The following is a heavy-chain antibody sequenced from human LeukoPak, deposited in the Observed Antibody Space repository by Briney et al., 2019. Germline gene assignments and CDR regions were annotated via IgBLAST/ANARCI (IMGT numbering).Heavy chain of an antibody. J-gene: IGHJ4*02. CDR2: IKQDGSEK. CDR3: ARYDYYGSGSYYTRY. CDR1: GFTFSSYW. V-gene: IGHV3-7*01. Sequence: GGSLILSCAASGFTFSSYWMSWVRQAPGKGLECVANIKQDGSEKFYMDSVKGRFTISRDNAKNSLYLQMNSLRVEDTAVYYCARYDYYGSGSYYTRYWGQGTLVTVSS. D-gene: IGHD3-10*01.